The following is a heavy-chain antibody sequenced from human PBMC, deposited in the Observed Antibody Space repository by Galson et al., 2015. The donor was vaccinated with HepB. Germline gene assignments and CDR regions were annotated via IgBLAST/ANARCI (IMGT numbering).Heavy chain of an antibody. CDR1: GDSVSSNSAA. CDR3: ARGDRGNSGFYYYGMDV. CDR2: TYYRSKWYN. V-gene: IGHV6-1*01. Sequence: CAISGDSVSSNSAAWNWIRQSPSRGLEWLGRTYYRSKWYNDYAISVKSRITINPDTSKNQFSLQLNSVTPEDTAVYYCARGDRGNSGFYYYGMDVWGQGTTVTVSS. J-gene: IGHJ6*02. D-gene: IGHD4-23*01.